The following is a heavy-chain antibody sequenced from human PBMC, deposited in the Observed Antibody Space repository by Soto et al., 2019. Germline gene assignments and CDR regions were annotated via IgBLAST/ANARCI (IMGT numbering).Heavy chain of an antibody. D-gene: IGHD3-22*01. J-gene: IGHJ6*02. V-gene: IGHV4-34*01. CDR3: ARSGEIVVVIGTAYGMDV. CDR2: INHSGST. CDR1: GGSFSGYY. Sequence: KTSETLSLTCAVYGGSFSGYYWSWIRQPPGKGLEWIGEINHSGSTNYNPSLKSRVTISVDTSKNQFSLKPSSVTAADTAVYYCARSGEIVVVIGTAYGMDVCGPVPAFPVSS.